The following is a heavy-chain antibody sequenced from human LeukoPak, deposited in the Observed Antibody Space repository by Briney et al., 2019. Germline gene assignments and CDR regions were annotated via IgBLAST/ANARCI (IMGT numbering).Heavy chain of an antibody. CDR2: INTYSGNS. J-gene: IGHJ4*02. Sequence: ASVKVSCTASGGTFSSYAISWVRQAPGQGLEWMGWINTYSGNSNYAQRIQGRVIMTADTSTSTAYMELRSLSSGDTAVYYCARGGPDTVARTYYFDYWGQGTLVTVSS. V-gene: IGHV1-18*01. CDR3: ARGGPDTVARTYYFDY. D-gene: IGHD4-23*01. CDR1: GGTFSSYA.